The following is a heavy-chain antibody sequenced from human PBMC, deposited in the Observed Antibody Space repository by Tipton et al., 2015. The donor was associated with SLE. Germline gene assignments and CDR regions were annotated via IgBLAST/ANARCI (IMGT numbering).Heavy chain of an antibody. CDR3: ARNAQALYYYYGMDV. CDR2: ISYDGSNK. V-gene: IGHV3-30*04. CDR1: GFTFSRYA. Sequence: QLVQSGGVVVRPGRSLRLSYAASGFTFSRYAMHWFRQAPGKGLGWVAVISYDGSNKYYADSVKGRFTISRDNSKNTLYLQMNSLRAEDTAVYYCARNAQALYYYYGMDVWGQGTTVTVSS. J-gene: IGHJ6*02. D-gene: IGHD2-2*01.